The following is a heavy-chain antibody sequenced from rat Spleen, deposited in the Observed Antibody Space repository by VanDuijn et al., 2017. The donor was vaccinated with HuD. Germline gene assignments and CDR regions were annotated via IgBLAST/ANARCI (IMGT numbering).Heavy chain of an antibody. V-gene: IGHV5-29*01. Sequence: EVQLVESNGGLVQPGRSLKLSCAASGFTFNDHFMAWVRQAPTKGLEGVATISSDGSSTYYRDSVKGRFTISRDNAERALSLQMDSLRSEDTATYHCAGAGYLRDWYFDFWGPGTMVTVSS. D-gene: IGHD2-2*01. CDR3: AGAGYLRDWYFDF. CDR1: GFTFNDHF. CDR2: ISSDGSST. J-gene: IGHJ1*01.